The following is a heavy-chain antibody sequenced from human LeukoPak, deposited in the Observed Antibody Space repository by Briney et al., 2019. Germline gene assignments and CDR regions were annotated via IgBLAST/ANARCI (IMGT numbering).Heavy chain of an antibody. J-gene: IGHJ6*03. CDR1: GGSFSGYY. CDR2: INHSGST. D-gene: IGHD3-9*01. Sequence: PSETLSLTCAVYGGSFSGYYWSWIRQPPGKGLEWIGEINHSGSTNYNPSLKSRVTISVDTSKNQFSLKLSSVTAADTAVYYCASGDILTGPYYMDVWGKGTTVTISS. V-gene: IGHV4-34*01. CDR3: ASGDILTGPYYMDV.